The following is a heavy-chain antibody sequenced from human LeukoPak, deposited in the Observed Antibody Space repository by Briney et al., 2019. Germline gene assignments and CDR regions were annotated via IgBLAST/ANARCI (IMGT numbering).Heavy chain of an antibody. V-gene: IGHV1-18*01. D-gene: IGHD1-26*01. CDR3: ARDRGANNWSDP. Sequence: ASVKVSCKASGYTFSSYGISWVRQVSGQGLEWMGWISAYNGDTNYAQKLRARVTMTTDTSTSTAYMELRSLRSDDTAIYYCARDRGANNWSDPWGQGTLVTVSS. J-gene: IGHJ5*02. CDR1: GYTFSSYG. CDR2: ISAYNGDT.